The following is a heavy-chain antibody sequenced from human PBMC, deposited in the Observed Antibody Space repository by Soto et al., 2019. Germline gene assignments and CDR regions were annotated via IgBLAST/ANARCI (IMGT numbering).Heavy chain of an antibody. V-gene: IGHV4-39*01. CDR2: FFFSGGT. CDR1: GGSILDSTYY. Sequence: SETLSLTCTVSGGSILDSTYYWAWIRQSPGKGLEWIVSFFFSGGTFYTPSLKSRVTLSVDTSNNQFSLKLSSVTAADTAVYYCARQASGYYYGWFDPWGQGTLVTVSS. J-gene: IGHJ5*02. D-gene: IGHD3-22*01. CDR3: ARQASGYYYGWFDP.